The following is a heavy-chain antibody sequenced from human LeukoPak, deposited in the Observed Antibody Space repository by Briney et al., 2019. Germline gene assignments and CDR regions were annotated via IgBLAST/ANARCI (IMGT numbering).Heavy chain of an antibody. CDR1: GFTFSSYA. J-gene: IGHJ3*02. CDR3: AKRRSTVTSAWDAFDI. V-gene: IGHV3-23*01. Sequence: GGSLSLSCAASGFTFSSYAMTWVRQAPGRGLQWFSALSGSGISTYYADSVKGRFTISRDNSKNTLYLQMNSLRTDDTAVYYCAKRRSTVTSAWDAFDIWGQGTMVTVSS. CDR2: LSGSGIST. D-gene: IGHD4-17*01.